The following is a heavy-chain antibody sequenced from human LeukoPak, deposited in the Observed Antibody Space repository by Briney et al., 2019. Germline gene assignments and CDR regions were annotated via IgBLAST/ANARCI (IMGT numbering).Heavy chain of an antibody. CDR3: ARDAWLVGATNLYYFDY. D-gene: IGHD1-26*01. CDR1: AYTFTGYY. CDR2: INPNSGDT. V-gene: IGHV1-2*02. Sequence: GASVTVSCKASAYTFTGYYMHWVRQAPGQGLEWMGWINPNSGDTNYAQKFQGRVTMTRDTSISTAYMELSSLTSDDTAVYYCARDAWLVGATNLYYFDYWGRGTLVTVSS. J-gene: IGHJ4*02.